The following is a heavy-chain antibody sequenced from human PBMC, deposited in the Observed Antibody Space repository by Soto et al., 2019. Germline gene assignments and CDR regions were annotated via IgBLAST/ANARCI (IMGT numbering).Heavy chain of an antibody. D-gene: IGHD4-4*01. CDR1: GVSIRSSSYY. J-gene: IGHJ2*01. CDR3: AREISNQYGDSHLWYFAL. V-gene: IGHV4-31*03. Sequence: QVQLQESGPGLVEPSQSLSLTCSVSGVSIRSSSYYWSWIRHHPVKGLEWSGFTYFSGSTYYHPAYKSRVATSIGPSRHQFSLKVTSLTAADTAVYCCAREISNQYGDSHLWYFALWGRGTLVPVSS. CDR2: TYFSGST.